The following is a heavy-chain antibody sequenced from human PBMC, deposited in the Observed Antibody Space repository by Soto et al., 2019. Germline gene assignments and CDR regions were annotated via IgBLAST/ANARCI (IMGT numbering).Heavy chain of an antibody. Sequence: ASVKVSCKASGYTFTSYGISWVRQAPGQGLEWMGWISAYNGNTNNAQKLQGRVTMTTDTSTSTAYMGLRSLRSDDTAVYYCARDNDYYGMDVWGQGTTVTVSS. J-gene: IGHJ6*02. V-gene: IGHV1-18*01. CDR2: ISAYNGNT. CDR1: GYTFTSYG. CDR3: ARDNDYYGMDV.